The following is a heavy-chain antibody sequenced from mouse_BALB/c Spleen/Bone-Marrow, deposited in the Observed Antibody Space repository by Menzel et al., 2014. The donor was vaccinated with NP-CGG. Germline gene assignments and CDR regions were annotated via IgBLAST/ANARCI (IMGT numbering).Heavy chain of an antibody. D-gene: IGHD1-3*01. CDR2: IYPGDSDT. Sequence: VQLPESGAELVRPGSSVKISCKDSGYAFSSYWMNWVKQRPGQGLEWIGQIYPGDSDTDYNGKFKGKAALTPDKSSNTAYMQLTSLISEDSAVYFCARGRSSVDYWGQGTTLTVSS. CDR3: ARGRSSVDY. CDR1: GYAFSSYW. V-gene: IGHV1-80*01. J-gene: IGHJ2*01.